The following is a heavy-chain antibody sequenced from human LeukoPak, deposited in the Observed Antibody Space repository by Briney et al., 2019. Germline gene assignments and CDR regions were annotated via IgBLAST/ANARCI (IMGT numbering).Heavy chain of an antibody. CDR1: GFTFSSYA. Sequence: GGSLRLSCAASGFTFSSYAMSWVRQAPGKGLEWVSAISGSGGSTYYADSVKGRFTISRDNSKNTLYLQMSSLRAEDTAVYYCAKEGVLRFLEWSQYYFDYWGQGTLVTVSS. D-gene: IGHD3-3*01. CDR2: ISGSGGST. CDR3: AKEGVLRFLEWSQYYFDY. V-gene: IGHV3-23*01. J-gene: IGHJ4*02.